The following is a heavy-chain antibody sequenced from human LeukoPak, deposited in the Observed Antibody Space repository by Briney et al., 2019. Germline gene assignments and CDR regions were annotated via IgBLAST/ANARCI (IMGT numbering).Heavy chain of an antibody. V-gene: IGHV4-39*01. CDR2: IYYSGST. D-gene: IGHD3-9*01. CDR3: ARLDIQSIDY. J-gene: IGHJ4*02. Sequence: PSETLSLTCTVSGCSISSSSYYWGWIRQPPGKGLEWIGSIYYSGSTYYNPSLKSRVTISVDTSKNQFSLKLSSVTAADTAVYYCARLDIQSIDYWGQGTLVTVSS. CDR1: GCSISSSSYY.